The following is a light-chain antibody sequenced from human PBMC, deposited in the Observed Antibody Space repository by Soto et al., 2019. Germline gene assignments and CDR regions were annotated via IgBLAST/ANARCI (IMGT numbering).Light chain of an antibody. CDR1: LTIGDS. Sequence: TQVTQSRSFLXAXVGDXAAIXXRASLTIGDSLSWCQQKAGKPHTLLIYGASAWQSGVAARLSGSGSGTDFTLTISNMQREDFATYYCLQTYNLPRSFGQGTNVDIK. V-gene: IGKV1-39*01. CDR2: GAS. J-gene: IGKJ1*01. CDR3: LQTYNLPRS.